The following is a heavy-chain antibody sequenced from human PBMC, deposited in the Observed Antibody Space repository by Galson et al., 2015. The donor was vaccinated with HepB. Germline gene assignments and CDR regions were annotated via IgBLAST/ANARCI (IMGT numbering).Heavy chain of an antibody. Sequence: SVKVSCKASGYTFTSYAMNWVRQAPGQGLEWMGWINTNTGNPTYAQGFTGRFVFSLDTSVSTAYLQISSLKAEDTAVYYCARDRVSGKMDWFDPWGQGTLVTVSS. CDR2: INTNTGNP. D-gene: IGHD3-10*01. J-gene: IGHJ5*02. CDR1: GYTFTSYA. V-gene: IGHV7-4-1*02. CDR3: ARDRVSGKMDWFDP.